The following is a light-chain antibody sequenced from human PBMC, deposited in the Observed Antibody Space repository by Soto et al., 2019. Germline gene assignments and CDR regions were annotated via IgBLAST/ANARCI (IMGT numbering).Light chain of an antibody. Sequence: QPVLTQPPSVSGAPGQRVTISCTGSSSNIGAGYDVHWYQQLPGTAPKLLIYGNNNRPSGVPDRFSGSKSGTSASLAITGLQAEDEADYYCQSYDNSLSGLYVFGTGTKLTVL. CDR3: QSYDNSLSGLYV. CDR2: GNN. CDR1: SSNIGAGYD. V-gene: IGLV1-40*01. J-gene: IGLJ1*01.